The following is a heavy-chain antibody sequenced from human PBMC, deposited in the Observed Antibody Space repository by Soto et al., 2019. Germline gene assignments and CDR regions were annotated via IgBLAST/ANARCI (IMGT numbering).Heavy chain of an antibody. Sequence: GESLKISCQASGYSFTSYWISWVRQMPGKGLEWMGRIDPSDSYTNYSPSFQGHVTISADKSISTAYLQWSSLKASDTAMYYCARGGGRHYYYYGMDVWGQGTTVTVSS. D-gene: IGHD6-25*01. J-gene: IGHJ6*02. V-gene: IGHV5-10-1*01. CDR1: GYSFTSYW. CDR3: ARGGGRHYYYYGMDV. CDR2: IDPSDSYT.